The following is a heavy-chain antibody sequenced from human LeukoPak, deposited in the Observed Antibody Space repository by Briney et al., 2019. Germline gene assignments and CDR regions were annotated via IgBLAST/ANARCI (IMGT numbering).Heavy chain of an antibody. V-gene: IGHV4-39*01. D-gene: IGHD1-26*01. CDR3: ARRAVGATHFDY. CDR2: IYYSGST. Sequence: SETLSLTCTVSGGSISSSSYYWGWIRQPPGKGLEWIGSIYYSGSTYYNPSLKSRVTISVDTSKNQFSLKLSSVTAADTAVYYCARRAVGATHFDYWGQGTLVTVSS. J-gene: IGHJ4*02. CDR1: GGSISSSSYY.